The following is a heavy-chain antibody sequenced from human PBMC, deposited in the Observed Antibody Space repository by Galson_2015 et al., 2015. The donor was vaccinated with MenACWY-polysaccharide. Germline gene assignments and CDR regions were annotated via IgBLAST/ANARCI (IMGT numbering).Heavy chain of an antibody. D-gene: IGHD3-10*01. V-gene: IGHV4-4*02. Sequence: SLTCAVSGGSISSSYWWPWVRQPPGKGLEWIGEIYHDGRTAYIPSLKSRITVSLDKAKNQVSLRLISVTAADTAVYYCAKRPIRASGGGLDVWGQGTTVTVS. CDR2: IYHDGRT. CDR1: GGSISSSYW. J-gene: IGHJ6*02. CDR3: AKRPIRASGGGLDV.